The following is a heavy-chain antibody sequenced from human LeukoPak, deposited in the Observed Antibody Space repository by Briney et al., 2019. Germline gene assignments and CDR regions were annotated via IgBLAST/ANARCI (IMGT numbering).Heavy chain of an antibody. V-gene: IGHV4-4*07. CDR1: GGSISSYY. J-gene: IGHJ6*03. CDR3: ARDPGYSYGGPHDYMDV. D-gene: IGHD5-18*01. CDR2: IYTSGST. Sequence: SETLSLICTVSGGSISSYYWSWIRQPAGKGLEWIGRIYTSGSTNYDPSLKSRVTMSVDTSKNQFSLKLSSVTAADTAVYYCARDPGYSYGGPHDYMDVWGKGTTVTVSS.